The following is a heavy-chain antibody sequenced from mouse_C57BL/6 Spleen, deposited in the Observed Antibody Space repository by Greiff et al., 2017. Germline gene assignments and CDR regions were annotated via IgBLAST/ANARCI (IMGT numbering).Heavy chain of an antibody. D-gene: IGHD2-3*01. Sequence: VQLQQPGAELVKPGASVKMSCKASGYTFTSYWITWVKQRPGQGLEWIGDIYPGSGSTNYNEKFKSKATLTVDTSSSTAYMQLSSLTSEDSAVYYCARVYDGYHGAMDYWGQGTSVTVSS. CDR2: IYPGSGST. V-gene: IGHV1-55*01. CDR1: GYTFTSYW. CDR3: ARVYDGYHGAMDY. J-gene: IGHJ4*01.